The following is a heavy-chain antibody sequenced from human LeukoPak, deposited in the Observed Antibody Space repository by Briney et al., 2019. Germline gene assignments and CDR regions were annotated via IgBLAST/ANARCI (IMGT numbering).Heavy chain of an antibody. J-gene: IGHJ4*02. Sequence: ASVKVSCKASGYTFTGYYMHWVRQAPGQGLEWMGWINPNSGGTNYAQKFQGRVTMTRDTSISTAYMELSRLRSDDTAVYYCARDWAAYSSSPGQGDYWGQGTLVTVSS. CDR3: ARDWAAYSSSPGQGDY. CDR2: INPNSGGT. D-gene: IGHD6-6*01. CDR1: GYTFTGYY. V-gene: IGHV1-2*02.